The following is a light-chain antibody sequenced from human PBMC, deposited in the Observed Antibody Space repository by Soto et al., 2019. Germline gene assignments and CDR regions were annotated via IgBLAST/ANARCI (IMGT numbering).Light chain of an antibody. V-gene: IGLV1-40*01. CDR3: LSFDSSLSVV. Sequence: QSVLTQPPAVSGAPVQRVTISCNASSSNIGAGYDVHWYQQLPGRAPKLLIYGNTNRPSGVPDRFSGSKSGTSASLAITGLQAEDEADYYCLSFDSSLSVVFGGGTKLTVL. J-gene: IGLJ2*01. CDR1: SSNIGAGYD. CDR2: GNT.